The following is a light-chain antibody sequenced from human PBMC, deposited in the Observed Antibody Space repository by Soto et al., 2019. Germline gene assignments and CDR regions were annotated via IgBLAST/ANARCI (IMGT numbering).Light chain of an antibody. CDR3: QQYVASQT. J-gene: IGKJ1*01. CDR1: QSVTSRH. Sequence: EIVLTQSPGTLSLSPGERATLSCRASQSVTSRHLAWYQQKAGQAPRLLIYGASSRATGVPDRFGGSGSGTVFTLTISRLEPEDFAVYYCQQYVASQTFGQGTKVEIK. CDR2: GAS. V-gene: IGKV3-20*01.